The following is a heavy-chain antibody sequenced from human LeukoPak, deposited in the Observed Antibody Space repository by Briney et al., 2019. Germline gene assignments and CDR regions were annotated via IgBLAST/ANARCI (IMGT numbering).Heavy chain of an antibody. D-gene: IGHD3-10*01. V-gene: IGHV3-30*01. CDR2: ISYDGSNK. CDR3: ARDLPMVRGVRGYGYFDY. Sequence: GGSLRLSCAASGFTFSSYAMHWVRQAPGKGLEWVAVISYDGSNKYYADSVKGRFTISRDNSKNMLYLQMNSLRAEDTAVYYCARDLPMVRGVRGYGYFDYWGQGTLVTVSS. J-gene: IGHJ4*02. CDR1: GFTFSSYA.